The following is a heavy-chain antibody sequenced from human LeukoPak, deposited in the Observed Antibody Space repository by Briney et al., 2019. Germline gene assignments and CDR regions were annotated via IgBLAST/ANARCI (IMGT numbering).Heavy chain of an antibody. Sequence: ASVKVSCKASGYTFTSYGISWVRQAPGQGLEWMAWISAYNGNTNYAKKLQGIVTMTTDPSTSTAYMGLRSLRSDDTGVYYWARNRWGQQLVGWDRYYYYGMDVWGKGTTVTVSS. CDR2: ISAYNGNT. CDR1: GYTFTSYG. D-gene: IGHD6-13*01. J-gene: IGHJ6*04. V-gene: IGHV1-18*04. CDR3: ARNRWGQQLVGWDRYYYYGMDV.